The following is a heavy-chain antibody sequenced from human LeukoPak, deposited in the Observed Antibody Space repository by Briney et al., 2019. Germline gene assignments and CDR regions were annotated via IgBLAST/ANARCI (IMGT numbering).Heavy chain of an antibody. Sequence: SVKVSCKASGGTFSSYAISWVRQAPGQGLEWMGGIIPIFGTANYAQKFQGRVTITADESTSTAYMELSSLRSEDTAVYYCASSSTYYYDSSGYYPFDYWGQGTLVTVPS. J-gene: IGHJ4*02. V-gene: IGHV1-69*01. CDR2: IIPIFGTA. CDR1: GGTFSSYA. D-gene: IGHD3-22*01. CDR3: ASSSTYYYDSSGYYPFDY.